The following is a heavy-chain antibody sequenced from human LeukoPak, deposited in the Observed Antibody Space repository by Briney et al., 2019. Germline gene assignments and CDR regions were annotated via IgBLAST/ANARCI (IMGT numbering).Heavy chain of an antibody. V-gene: IGHV4-34*01. CDR3: ARGRTYDFWSGYCDY. J-gene: IGHJ4*02. CDR2: INHSGST. CDR1: GGSFSGYY. Sequence: PSETLSLTCAVYGGSFSGYYWSWIRQPPGKGLEWIGEINHSGSTNYNPSLKSRVTISVDTSKNQFSLKLSSVTAADTAVYYCARGRTYDFWSGYCDYWGQGTLVTVSS. D-gene: IGHD3-3*01.